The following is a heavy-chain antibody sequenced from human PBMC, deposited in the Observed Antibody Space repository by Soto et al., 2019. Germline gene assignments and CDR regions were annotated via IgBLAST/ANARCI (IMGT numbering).Heavy chain of an antibody. Sequence: GSLRLSCAASGFTFSSYAMSWVRQAPGKGLEWVSAVSGNGQGIYYADSVRGRFTISRDNSKNTVFLHMDSLRAEDTAVYYCAKDRDYPRDYFHYWGQGTLVTVSS. CDR1: GFTFSSYA. CDR3: AKDRDYPRDYFHY. CDR2: VSGNGQGI. J-gene: IGHJ4*02. D-gene: IGHD3-10*01. V-gene: IGHV3-23*01.